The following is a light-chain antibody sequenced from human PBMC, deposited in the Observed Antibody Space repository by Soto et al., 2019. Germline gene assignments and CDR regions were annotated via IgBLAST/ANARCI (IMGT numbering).Light chain of an antibody. J-gene: IGKJ1*01. CDR2: GAS. CDR3: QQYGTSLWT. CDR1: QTVSTNY. V-gene: IGKV3-20*01. Sequence: IVLTQSPGTLSLPPGGRATLACRAGQTVSTNYLVWYQPKPGQAPRVLIHGASTSATGIPDRFSASGSGTDFPLTISRLEPEDFAVYYCQQYGTSLWTFGQGTRWIT.